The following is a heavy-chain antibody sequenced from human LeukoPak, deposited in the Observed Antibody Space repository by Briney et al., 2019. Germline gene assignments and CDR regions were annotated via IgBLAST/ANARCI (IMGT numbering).Heavy chain of an antibody. CDR1: GYTFSDYY. D-gene: IGHD6-19*01. CDR3: ARGYSSGWYIYYYMDV. Sequence: SVKVSCKASGYTFSDYYIHWVRQAPGQGLEWMGGIIPIFGTANYAQKFQGRVTITADESTSTAYMELSSLRSEDTAVYYCARGYSSGWYIYYYMDVWGKGTTVTISS. V-gene: IGHV1-69*13. J-gene: IGHJ6*03. CDR2: IIPIFGTA.